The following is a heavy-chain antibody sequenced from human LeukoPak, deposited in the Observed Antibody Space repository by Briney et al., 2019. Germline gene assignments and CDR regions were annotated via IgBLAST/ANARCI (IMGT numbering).Heavy chain of an antibody. J-gene: IGHJ5*02. D-gene: IGHD1-26*01. CDR1: GGTFSSYA. CDR3: AREQEWEPTLEDT. Sequence: SVKVSCKASGGTFSSYAISWVRQAPGQGLEWMGRIIPILGIANYAQKFQGRVTITADKSTSTAYMELSSLRSEDTAVYYCAREQEWEPTLEDTWGQGTLATVSS. V-gene: IGHV1-69*04. CDR2: IIPILGIA.